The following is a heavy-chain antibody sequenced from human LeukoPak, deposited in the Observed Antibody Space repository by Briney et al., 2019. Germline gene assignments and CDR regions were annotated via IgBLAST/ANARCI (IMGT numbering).Heavy chain of an antibody. J-gene: IGHJ4*02. CDR2: TYYRSQQWHS. CDR1: GDSVSSNGAS. Sequence: SQTLSLTCAISGDSVSSNGASWNWIRQSPSRGLEWLGRTYYRSQQWHSDYAPSVKGRITLNPDTSKNQFSLQLNSVAPEDTALYYCGRETDFGVVTNWGQGTLVTVSS. D-gene: IGHD3-3*01. CDR3: GRETDFGVVTN. V-gene: IGHV6-1*01.